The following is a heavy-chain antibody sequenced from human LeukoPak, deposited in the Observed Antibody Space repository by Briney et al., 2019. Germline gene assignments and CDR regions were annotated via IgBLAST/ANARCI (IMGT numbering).Heavy chain of an antibody. J-gene: IGHJ4*02. Sequence: ASVKVSCKASGYTFTGHHVHWVRQAPGQGLEWMGWINPNSGGTKYAQKFQGRVTMTRDTSISTAYMELSRLRSDDTAVYYCARGSGYGGDYWGQGTLVTVSS. V-gene: IGHV1-2*02. CDR1: GYTFTGHH. D-gene: IGHD3-22*01. CDR3: ARGSGYGGDY. CDR2: INPNSGGT.